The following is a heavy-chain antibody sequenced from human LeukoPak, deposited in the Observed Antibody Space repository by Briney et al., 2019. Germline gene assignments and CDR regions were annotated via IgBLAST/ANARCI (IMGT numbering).Heavy chain of an antibody. Sequence: PGGSLRLSCAASGFTFSSYAMHWVRQAPGKGLEYVSAISSNGGSTYYANSVKGRFTISRDNSKNTLYLQMGSLRAEDMAVYYCARDHTRLEWGPQQLVPNPMGYWGQGTLVTVSS. CDR1: GFTFSSYA. D-gene: IGHD6-13*01. V-gene: IGHV3-64*01. J-gene: IGHJ4*02. CDR3: ARDHTRLEWGPQQLVPNPMGY. CDR2: ISSNGGST.